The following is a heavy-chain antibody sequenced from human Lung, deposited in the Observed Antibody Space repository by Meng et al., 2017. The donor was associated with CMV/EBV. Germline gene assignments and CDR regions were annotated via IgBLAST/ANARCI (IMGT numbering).Heavy chain of an antibody. J-gene: IGHJ4*02. CDR1: GYSISSGYY. CDR2: IYKSGRT. V-gene: IGHV4-38-2*02. CDR3: ARFPFDY. Sequence: SETLSLTCTVSGYSISSGYYWGWIRQPPGKGLEWNGNIYKSGRTFYSPSLKTRVTMSVDTSKNQFSLKLRSVTAADTAVYYCARFPFDYWGQGTLVTVSS.